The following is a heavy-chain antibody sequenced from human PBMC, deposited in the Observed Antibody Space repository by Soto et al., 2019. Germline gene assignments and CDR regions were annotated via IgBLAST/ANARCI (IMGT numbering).Heavy chain of an antibody. J-gene: IGHJ4*02. V-gene: IGHV1-69*01. Sequence: QVQLVQSGSEVKKPGSSVKVSCKASGGSFSSNPISWVRQAPGQGLEWMAGIIPIFATVHYAQKFQGRVTITADESTSPVYMGLTSLRSEDTAVYFCARGGRGYSSAPRYYFDYWGQGTLVTVSS. CDR1: GGSFSSNP. CDR2: IIPIFATV. CDR3: ARGGRGYSSAPRYYFDY. D-gene: IGHD5-18*01.